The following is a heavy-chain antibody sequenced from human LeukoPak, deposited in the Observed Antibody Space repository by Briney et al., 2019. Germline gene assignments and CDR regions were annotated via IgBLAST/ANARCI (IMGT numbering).Heavy chain of an antibody. Sequence: GGSLRLSCAASEFSFSNYAMTWVRQAPGKGLEWVSPIIGSGGSTYYADSVKGRFTISRDNSKNTLYLQMSSLRAEDTAVYYCAKSLAAAGRMYFDYWGQGTLVTVSS. J-gene: IGHJ4*02. V-gene: IGHV3-23*01. D-gene: IGHD6-13*01. CDR1: EFSFSNYA. CDR2: IIGSGGST. CDR3: AKSLAAAGRMYFDY.